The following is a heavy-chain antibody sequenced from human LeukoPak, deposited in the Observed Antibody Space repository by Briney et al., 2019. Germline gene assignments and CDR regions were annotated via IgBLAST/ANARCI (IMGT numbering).Heavy chain of an antibody. Sequence: PSETLSLTCTVSGYSISHGYYWGWIRQPPGKGLEWIGSINHSGNTYYNPSLKSRVTISVDTSKNQFSLKLSSVTAADTAVYYCARVFGYYYDSSGYYYVGGYFDYWGQGTLVTVSS. CDR1: GYSISHGYY. CDR2: INHSGNT. D-gene: IGHD3-22*01. V-gene: IGHV4-38-2*02. CDR3: ARVFGYYYDSSGYYYVGGYFDY. J-gene: IGHJ4*02.